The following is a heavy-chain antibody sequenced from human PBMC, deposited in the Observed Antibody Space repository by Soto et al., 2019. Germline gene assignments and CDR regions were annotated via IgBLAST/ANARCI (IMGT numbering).Heavy chain of an antibody. V-gene: IGHV1-69*13. D-gene: IGHD3-10*01. CDR3: ARVTSMVRGVIDNWFDP. CDR2: IIPMYGPA. Sequence: SVKVSCKASGGTFSSYAIHWVRRAPGQGLEWMGGIIPMYGPAKYAQRFQGRVTITADESTTTVYMELTSLTSQDTAVYYCARVTSMVRGVIDNWFDPWGHGTLVTVSS. CDR1: GGTFSSYA. J-gene: IGHJ5*02.